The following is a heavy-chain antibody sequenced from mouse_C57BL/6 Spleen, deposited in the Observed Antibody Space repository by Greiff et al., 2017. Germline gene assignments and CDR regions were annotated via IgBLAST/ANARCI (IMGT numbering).Heavy chain of an antibody. V-gene: IGHV1-69*01. J-gene: IGHJ2*01. CDR3: AINYYGSSPFDY. D-gene: IGHD1-1*01. Sequence: VQLQQPGAELVMPGASVKLSCKASGYTFTSYWMHWVKQRPGRGLEWIGEIDPSDSYTNYNQKFKGKSTLTVDKSSSTAYMQLSSLTSEDSAVYYCAINYYGSSPFDYWGQGTTLTVSS. CDR1: GYTFTSYW. CDR2: IDPSDSYT.